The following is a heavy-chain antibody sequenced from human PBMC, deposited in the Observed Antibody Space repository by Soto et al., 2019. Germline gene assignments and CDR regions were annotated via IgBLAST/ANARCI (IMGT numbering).Heavy chain of an antibody. D-gene: IGHD2-21*02. CDR2: ISWNSGSI. Sequence: GGSLRLSCAASGFTFDDYAMHWVRQAPGKGLEWVSGISWNSGSIGYADSVKGRFTISRDNAKNYLYLQMNSLRAEDTALYYCAKDMSGWTAANLDVWGKGTTVTVSS. CDR1: GFTFDDYA. V-gene: IGHV3-9*01. CDR3: AKDMSGWTAANLDV. J-gene: IGHJ6*04.